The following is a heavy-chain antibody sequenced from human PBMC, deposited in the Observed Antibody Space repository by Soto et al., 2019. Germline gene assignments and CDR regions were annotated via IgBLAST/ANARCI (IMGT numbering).Heavy chain of an antibody. J-gene: IGHJ4*02. CDR2: ISYDGSNK. Sequence: GGSLRLSCAASGFTFSSYGMHWVRQAPGKGLDWVAVISYDGSNKYYADSVKGRFTISRDNSKNTLYLQMNSLRAEDTAVYYCAKDMNYYDSSGYYPSPVDYWGQGTLVTVSS. V-gene: IGHV3-30*18. D-gene: IGHD3-22*01. CDR1: GFTFSSYG. CDR3: AKDMNYYDSSGYYPSPVDY.